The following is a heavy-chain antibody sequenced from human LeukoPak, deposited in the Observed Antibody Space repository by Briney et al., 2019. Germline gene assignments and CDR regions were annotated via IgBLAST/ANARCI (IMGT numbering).Heavy chain of an antibody. J-gene: IGHJ4*02. CDR2: IYSGGST. V-gene: IGHV3-53*01. CDR1: GFTVSSYA. Sequence: GGSLRLSCAASGFTVSSYAMSWVRQAPGKGLEWVSVIYSGGSTYYADSVKGRFTVSRDNSKNTLYLQMNSLRAEDTAVYYCAREMVDYDYVWGSYRYLYYWGQGTLVTVSS. D-gene: IGHD3-16*02. CDR3: AREMVDYDYVWGSYRYLYY.